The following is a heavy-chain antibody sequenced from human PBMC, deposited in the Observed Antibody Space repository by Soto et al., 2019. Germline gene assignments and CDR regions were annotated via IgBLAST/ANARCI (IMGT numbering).Heavy chain of an antibody. CDR2: VSSYNGNT. CDR3: AREVEGSYSPADF. CDR1: GSTFTDHG. J-gene: IGHJ4*02. D-gene: IGHD3-10*01. Sequence: ASVKVSCKTSGSTFTDHGIDWVRQAPGQGLEWVGWVSSYNGNTNYAYNLKDRVIMTTDASTSTAYMELRGLRSDDTAVYYCAREVEGSYSPADFWGQGTPVTVSS. V-gene: IGHV1-18*01.